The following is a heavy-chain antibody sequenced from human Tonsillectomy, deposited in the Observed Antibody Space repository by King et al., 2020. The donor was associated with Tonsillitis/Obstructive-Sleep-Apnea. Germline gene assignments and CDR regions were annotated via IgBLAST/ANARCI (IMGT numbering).Heavy chain of an antibody. Sequence: VQLVESGGGLVKPGGSLRLSCAASGFTFSNAWMSWVRQAPGKGLEWGGRIKSKTDGGTTDYAAPVKGRCTISRDDSKNKLYLHMNSLKTEDTAVYYCTTGPKMYYYYMDVWGKGTTVTVSS. CDR1: GFTFSNAW. J-gene: IGHJ6*03. CDR3: TTGPKMYYYYMDV. CDR2: IKSKTDGGTT. V-gene: IGHV3-15*01.